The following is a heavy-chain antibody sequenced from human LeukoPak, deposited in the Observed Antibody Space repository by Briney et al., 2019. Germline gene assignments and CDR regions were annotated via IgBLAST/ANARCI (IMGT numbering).Heavy chain of an antibody. D-gene: IGHD6-19*01. V-gene: IGHV1-2*02. CDR3: ARGGEAVAALNY. Sequence: ASVKVSCKASGYTFTGYYIHWVRQAPGQGLEWMGWINPDNGGTKYAQKFQGRATMTRDTSISTAYMELSRLRSDDTPVYYCARGGEAVAALNYWGQGNLFTVSS. CDR2: INPDNGGT. J-gene: IGHJ4*02. CDR1: GYTFTGYY.